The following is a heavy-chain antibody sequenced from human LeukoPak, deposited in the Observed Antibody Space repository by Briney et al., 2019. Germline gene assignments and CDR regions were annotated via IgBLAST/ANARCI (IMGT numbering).Heavy chain of an antibody. CDR3: ARVHLAVAGTTFDY. CDR2: ISSSSSYI. CDR1: GFTFSSYS. V-gene: IGHV3-21*01. D-gene: IGHD6-19*01. Sequence: PGGSLRLSCAASGFTFSSYSMNWVRQAPGKGLEWVSSISSSSSYIYYADSVKGRFTISRDNAKNSLYLQMNSLRAGDTAVYYCARVHLAVAGTTFDYWGQGTLVTVSS. J-gene: IGHJ4*02.